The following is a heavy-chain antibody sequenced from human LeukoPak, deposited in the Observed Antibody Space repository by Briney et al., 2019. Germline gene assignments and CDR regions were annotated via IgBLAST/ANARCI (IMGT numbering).Heavy chain of an antibody. CDR1: GGSISSSNYY. V-gene: IGHV4-39*07. J-gene: IGHJ3*02. D-gene: IGHD5-24*01. CDR3: ARRTLKETENDAFDI. CDR2: VYYTGST. Sequence: ASETLSLTCTVSGGSISSSNYYWGWIRQPPGKGLEWIGSVYYTGSTYYNPSLKSQVSISIDTSSHQFSLKLHSVTAADTAVYYCARRTLKETENDAFDIWGQGSMVTVSS.